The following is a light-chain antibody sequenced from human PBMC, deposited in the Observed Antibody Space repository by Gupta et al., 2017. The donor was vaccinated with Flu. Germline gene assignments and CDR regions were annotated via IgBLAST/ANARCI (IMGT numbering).Light chain of an antibody. Sequence: VTIGTTSFIYCRSSHSRGHSDGNTYLYWFQQRPGQSPRRLIYKGSNRDYGVPDSFSGSGSGTEFTLNISSGEADDVGVYYCMQVKRCPFAFGQGTKVDI. CDR3: MQVKRCPFA. CDR2: KGS. CDR1: HSRGHSDGNTY. J-gene: IGKJ2*01. V-gene: IGKV2-30*02.